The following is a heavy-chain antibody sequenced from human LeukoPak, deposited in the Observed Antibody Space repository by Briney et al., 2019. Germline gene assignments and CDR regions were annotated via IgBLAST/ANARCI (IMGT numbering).Heavy chain of an antibody. CDR1: GFTFSNYA. D-gene: IGHD3-22*01. V-gene: IGHV3-23*01. CDR3: AKESGFGGYYYYYMAV. J-gene: IGHJ6*03. CDR2: ISGSGGTT. Sequence: GGSLRLSCAASGFTFSNYAMRWVRQAPGKGLEWVSSISGSGGTTHYADSVKGRFTISRDSSKNTLYLQMNGLGAEDTAVYYCAKESGFGGYYYYYMAVWGKGTTVTVSS.